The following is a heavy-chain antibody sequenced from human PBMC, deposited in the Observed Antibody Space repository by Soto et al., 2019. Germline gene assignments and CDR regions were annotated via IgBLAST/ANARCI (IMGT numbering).Heavy chain of an antibody. D-gene: IGHD2-21*01. CDR2: SDPQDGET. V-gene: IGHV1-24*01. CDR1: GYTLTELS. CDR3: ATAKPGPSDRIALWGYFQH. Sequence: QVQLVQSGAEVKKPRASVKVSCKVSGYTLTELSMHWVRQAPGEGLEWMGGSDPQDGETIYAQKLQGRVTMTEDTSTATAYVELSTLSSGDTAVYFCATAKPGPSDRIALWGYFQHWGQCTLVTVSP. J-gene: IGHJ1*01.